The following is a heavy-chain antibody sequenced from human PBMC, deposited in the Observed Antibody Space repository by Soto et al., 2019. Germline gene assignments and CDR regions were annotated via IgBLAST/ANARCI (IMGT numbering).Heavy chain of an antibody. D-gene: IGHD1-26*01. J-gene: IGHJ4*02. V-gene: IGHV3-30*04. CDR2: MSFDEKNK. CDR1: GFIFRNFP. CDR3: AIELFSAADY. Sequence: QVQLVESGGGVVQPGRSLRLSCVGSGFIFRNFPMYWIRQAPGKGLEWVALMSFDEKNKYYADSVKGRFTISRDTSKNTVYLQMNGLRTEDTAVYYCAIELFSAADYWGQGTLVIVSS.